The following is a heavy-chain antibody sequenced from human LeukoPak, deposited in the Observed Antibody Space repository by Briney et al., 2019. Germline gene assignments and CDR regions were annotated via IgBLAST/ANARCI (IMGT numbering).Heavy chain of an antibody. J-gene: IGHJ6*02. CDR1: GFTFGDYA. CDR2: IRSKAYGGTT. Sequence: GGSLRLSCIASGFTFGDYAMSWVRQAPGKGLEWVGFIRSKAYGGTTEYAASVKGRFTISRDDSKSIAYLKMNSLKTEDTAVYFCTRALSMVRGIEGPFYYYYGMDVWGQGTTVTVSS. D-gene: IGHD3-10*01. V-gene: IGHV3-49*04. CDR3: TRALSMVRGIEGPFYYYYGMDV.